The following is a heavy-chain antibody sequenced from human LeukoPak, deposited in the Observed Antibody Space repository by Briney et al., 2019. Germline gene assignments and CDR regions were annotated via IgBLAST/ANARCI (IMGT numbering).Heavy chain of an antibody. CDR1: GFTVSSNY. J-gene: IGHJ6*02. CDR2: IYSGGST. CDR3: ARHYYYYGMDV. V-gene: IGHV3-53*01. Sequence: VGSLRLSCAASGFTVSSNYMSWVRQAPGKGLEWVSVIYSGGSTYYADSVKGRFTISRDNSKNTLYLQMNSLRAEDTAVYYCARHYYYYGMDVWGQGTTVTVSS.